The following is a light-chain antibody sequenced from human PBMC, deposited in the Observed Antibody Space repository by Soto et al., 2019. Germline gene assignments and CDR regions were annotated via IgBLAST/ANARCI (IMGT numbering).Light chain of an antibody. Sequence: HSALTQTHSLSCLHRQSITISPPGNSRAVGSYNYVSWYQQHPSNAPKLMIYEVSDRPSGISSRFSGSKSGNTASLTISGLQTEDEADYCCSSYTSSSTLFGTGTKVTVL. J-gene: IGLJ1*01. CDR1: SRAVGSYNY. CDR2: EVS. CDR3: SSYTSSSTL. V-gene: IGLV2-14*01.